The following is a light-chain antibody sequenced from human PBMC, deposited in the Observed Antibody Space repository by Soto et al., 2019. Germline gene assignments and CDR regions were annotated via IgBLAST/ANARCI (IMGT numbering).Light chain of an antibody. V-gene: IGKV3-11*01. Sequence: EIFLTQSPATLSLSPGERATLSCRASQSVRSYLAWYQQKPGQAPRLLIYDASNRATGIPARFSGSGSGTDFTLTISSLEPEDFAVYYCQQRSNWPPFTFGPGT. CDR2: DAS. J-gene: IGKJ3*01. CDR1: QSVRSY. CDR3: QQRSNWPPFT.